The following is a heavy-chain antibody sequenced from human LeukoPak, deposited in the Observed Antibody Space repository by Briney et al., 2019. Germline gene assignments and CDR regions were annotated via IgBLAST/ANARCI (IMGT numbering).Heavy chain of an antibody. D-gene: IGHD5-24*01. J-gene: IGHJ3*02. CDR3: ARAAEMATISDAFDI. CDR1: GYTFTSYY. CDR2: INPSGGST. V-gene: IGHV1-46*01. Sequence: ASVKVSCKASGYTFTSYYMHWVRQAPGQGLEWMGIINPSGGSTSYAQKFQGRVTMTRDTSTSTVYMELSSLRSEDTAVYYCARAAEMATISDAFDIWGQGTMVTVSS.